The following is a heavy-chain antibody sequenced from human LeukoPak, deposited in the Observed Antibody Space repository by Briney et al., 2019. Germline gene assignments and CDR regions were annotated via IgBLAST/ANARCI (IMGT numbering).Heavy chain of an antibody. CDR1: GFTFDDYA. CDR2: ISWNSGSI. V-gene: IGHV3-9*01. Sequence: PGGSLRLSCAASGFTFDDYAMHWVRQAPGKGLEWVSGISWNSGSIGYADSVKGRFTISRDNAKNSLYLQMNSLRAEDTALYYCAKDYGGNSLFYFDYWGQGTLVTVSS. D-gene: IGHD4-23*01. J-gene: IGHJ4*02. CDR3: AKDYGGNSLFYFDY.